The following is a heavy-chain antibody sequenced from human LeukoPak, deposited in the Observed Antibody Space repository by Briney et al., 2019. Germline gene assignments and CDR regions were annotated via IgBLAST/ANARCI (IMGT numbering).Heavy chain of an antibody. Sequence: GGSLRLSCAASGFTFSSYAMSWVRQAPGKGLQWVSIISGSGTAKYNADSVKGRFTIARDNSKNTLYVQMNSLRAEDTAVYYCANVLQWLVLGYFQHWGQGTLVTVSS. D-gene: IGHD6-19*01. V-gene: IGHV3-23*01. CDR1: GFTFSSYA. CDR2: ISGSGTAK. J-gene: IGHJ1*01. CDR3: ANVLQWLVLGYFQH.